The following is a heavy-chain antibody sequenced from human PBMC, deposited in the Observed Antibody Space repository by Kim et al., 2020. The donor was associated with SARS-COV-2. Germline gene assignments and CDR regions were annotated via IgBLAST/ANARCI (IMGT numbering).Heavy chain of an antibody. V-gene: IGHV3-23*03. J-gene: IGHJ4*02. CDR2: IYSGGSST. D-gene: IGHD3-22*01. CDR1: GFTFSSYA. CDR3: AKEYYYDSSGYDY. Sequence: GGSLRLSCAASGFTFSSYAMSWVRQAPGKGLEWVSVIYSGGSSTYYADSVKGRFTISRDNSKNTLYLQMNSLRAEDTAVYYCAKEYYYDSSGYDYWGQGTLVTVSS.